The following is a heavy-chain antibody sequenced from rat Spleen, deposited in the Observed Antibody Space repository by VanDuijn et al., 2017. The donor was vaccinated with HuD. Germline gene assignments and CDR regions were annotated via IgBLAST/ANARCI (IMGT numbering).Heavy chain of an antibody. CDR1: GFTFSNYY. CDR3: ARHRLYYYDGTYYYSRVMDA. D-gene: IGHD1-12*02. CDR2: ISYDGNAP. J-gene: IGHJ4*01. Sequence: EVQLVESGGGLVRPGRSLKLSCAASGFTFSNYYMAWVRQAPTKGLEWVASISYDGNAPYYRDSVKGRFTISRDNAKSTLYLQMDSLRSEDTATYYCARHRLYYYDGTYYYSRVMDAWGQGASVTVSS. V-gene: IGHV5-29*01.